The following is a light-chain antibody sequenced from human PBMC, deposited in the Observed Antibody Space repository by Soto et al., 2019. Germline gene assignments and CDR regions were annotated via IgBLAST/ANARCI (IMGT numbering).Light chain of an antibody. CDR2: WAS. Sequence: DFVMTQSPDSLAASLGERATINCKSSQTVLYDSNNKNYLAWYQHKAGQPPKLLFSWASTREYGVPDRFSGSGSGTDFTLTINNLQAEDVAIYYCQQYYSLPLTFGGGTKVEI. CDR1: QTVLYDSNNKNY. V-gene: IGKV4-1*01. CDR3: QQYYSLPLT. J-gene: IGKJ4*01.